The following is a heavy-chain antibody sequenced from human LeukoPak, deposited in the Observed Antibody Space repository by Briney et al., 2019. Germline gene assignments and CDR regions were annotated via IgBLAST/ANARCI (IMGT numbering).Heavy chain of an antibody. J-gene: IGHJ4*02. Sequence: PSETLSLTCAVYGGSFSGYYWSWLRQPPGKGLEWIGEINHSGSTNYNPSLKSRVTISVDTSKNQFSLKLSSVTAADTAVYYCVRGFSGVVGDHWGQGSLVTVSS. CDR3: VRGFSGVVGDH. CDR2: INHSGST. D-gene: IGHD3-10*01. V-gene: IGHV4-34*01. CDR1: GGSFSGYY.